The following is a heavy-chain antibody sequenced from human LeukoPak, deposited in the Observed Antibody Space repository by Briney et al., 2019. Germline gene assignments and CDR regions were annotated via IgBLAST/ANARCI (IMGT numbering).Heavy chain of an antibody. J-gene: IGHJ4*02. D-gene: IGHD5-24*01. V-gene: IGHV4-34*01. CDR3: ARGLQRRREMATRSGD. CDR1: GGSFSGYY. Sequence: SETLSLTCAVYGGSFSGYYWSWIRQPPGKGLEWIGEINHGGSTNYNPSLKSRVTISVDTSKNQFSLKLSSVTAADTAVYYCARGLQRRREMATRSGDWGQGTLVTVSS. CDR2: INHGGST.